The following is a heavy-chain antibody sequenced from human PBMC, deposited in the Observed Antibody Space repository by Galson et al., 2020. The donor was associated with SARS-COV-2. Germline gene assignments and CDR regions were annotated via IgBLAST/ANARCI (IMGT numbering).Heavy chain of an antibody. J-gene: IGHJ4*01. CDR2: IYFNGKT. CDR3: ARKTSTYDY. Sequence: ASETLSLTCTVSRGFIDSTSNYWGWIRQPPGKGLEWIGSIYFNGKTFYHPSLLSRVTISIDTSKNQFSLRLTTVTAADTAVYFCARKTSTYDYWGPGAQVTVSS. CDR1: RGFIDSTSNY. V-gene: IGHV4-39*07.